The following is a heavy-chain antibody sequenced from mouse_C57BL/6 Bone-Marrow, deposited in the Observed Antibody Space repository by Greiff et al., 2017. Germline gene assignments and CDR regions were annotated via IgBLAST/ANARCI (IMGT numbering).Heavy chain of an antibody. Sequence: QVQLQQSGAELAKPGASVKLSCKASGYTFTSYWMHWVKQRPGQGLEWIGYINPSSGYTKYNQKFKDKATLTADNSSSTAYMQLSSLTYEDSAVCYCARSWRQLRLLFDYWGQGTTLTVSS. CDR1: GYTFTSYW. CDR3: ARSWRQLRLLFDY. J-gene: IGHJ2*01. V-gene: IGHV1-7*01. D-gene: IGHD3-2*02. CDR2: INPSSGYT.